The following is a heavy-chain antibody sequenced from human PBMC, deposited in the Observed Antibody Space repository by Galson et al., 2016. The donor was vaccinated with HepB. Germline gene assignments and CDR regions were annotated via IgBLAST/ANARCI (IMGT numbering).Heavy chain of an antibody. CDR2: SHYSGST. J-gene: IGHJ4*02. CDR1: GGSISSNPYY. V-gene: IGHV4-39*01. D-gene: IGHD6-19*01. Sequence: SETLSLTCTVSGGSISSNPYYWGWIRQPPGKGLEWIGNSHYSGSTYYNPSPKSRVTMSVYTSKNEFSLRLTSVTAADTAVYFCARQSSDSDYFDFWGQGTLVTVSS. CDR3: ARQSSDSDYFDF.